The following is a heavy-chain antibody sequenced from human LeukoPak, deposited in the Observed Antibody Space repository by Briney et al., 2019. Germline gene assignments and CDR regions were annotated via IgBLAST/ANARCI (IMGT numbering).Heavy chain of an antibody. CDR1: GYTFTSYD. Sequence: GASVKVSCKASGYTFTSYDINWVRQATGQGLEWLGWMNPNSGNTGYAQKFQGRVTITRNASISTAYMELSSLRSEDTAVYYCARVVGATAGIIRFDAWGQGTLVTVSS. J-gene: IGHJ5*02. CDR3: ARVVGATAGIIRFDA. V-gene: IGHV1-8*03. CDR2: MNPNSGNT. D-gene: IGHD1-26*01.